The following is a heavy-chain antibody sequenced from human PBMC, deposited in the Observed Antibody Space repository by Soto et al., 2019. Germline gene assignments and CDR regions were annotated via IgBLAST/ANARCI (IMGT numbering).Heavy chain of an antibody. J-gene: IGHJ4*02. CDR3: ARDVTTNDFFDY. D-gene: IGHD2-8*01. CDR2: IYYSGTT. V-gene: IGHV4-31*03. CDR1: GGSISSGGYY. Sequence: SETLSLTCTVSGGSISSGGYYWSWVRQFPGKGLEWIGYIYYSGTTHYNPSLKSRISMSIDTSKNQFSLRLNSVTAADTAVYYCARDVTTNDFFDYWGQGSPVTVSS.